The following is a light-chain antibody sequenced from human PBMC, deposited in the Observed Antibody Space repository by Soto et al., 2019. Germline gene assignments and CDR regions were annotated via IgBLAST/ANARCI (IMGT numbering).Light chain of an antibody. Sequence: QSALTQPASVSGSPGQSITISCSGTSSDVGSYNLVSWYQQHPGKAPKLMISEVSKRPSGVSNRFSASKSGNTASLTISGLQSEDEADYYCCSYAGSNTWVFGGGTKLTVL. CDR3: CSYAGSNTWV. CDR1: SSDVGSYNL. J-gene: IGLJ3*02. CDR2: EVS. V-gene: IGLV2-23*02.